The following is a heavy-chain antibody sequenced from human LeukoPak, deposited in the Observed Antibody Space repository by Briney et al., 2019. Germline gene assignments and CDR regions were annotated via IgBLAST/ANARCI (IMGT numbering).Heavy chain of an antibody. Sequence: GASVKVSCKASGYTFTSYAMHWVRQAPGQRLEWMGWINAGNGNTKYSQKFQGRVTITRDTSASTAYMELSSLRSEDTAVYYCARETGYCSSTSCYVLFDYWGQGTLVTVSS. J-gene: IGHJ4*02. CDR1: GYTFTSYA. CDR3: ARETGYCSSTSCYVLFDY. D-gene: IGHD2-2*01. CDR2: INAGNGNT. V-gene: IGHV1-3*01.